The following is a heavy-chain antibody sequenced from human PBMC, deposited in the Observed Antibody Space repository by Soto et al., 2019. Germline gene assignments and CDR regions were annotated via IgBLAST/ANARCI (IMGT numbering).Heavy chain of an antibody. J-gene: IGHJ4*02. CDR3: ASGTWADY. CDR2: ISTTSGFT. D-gene: IGHD1-26*01. CDR1: GFTFSDYY. Sequence: QVQLVESGGGLVKPGGSLRLSCAASGFTFSDYYMAWIRQAPGKGLEWVSYISTTSGFTKYADSVKGRFTISRDNAKHSLYLQMNSLSGEDTAVYYCASGTWADYWGQGTLVTVSS. V-gene: IGHV3-11*05.